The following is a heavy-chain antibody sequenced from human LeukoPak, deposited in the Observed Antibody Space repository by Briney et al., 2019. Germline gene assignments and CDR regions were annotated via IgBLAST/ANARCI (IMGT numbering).Heavy chain of an antibody. Sequence: ASVKVSCKASGGTFSSYAISWVRQAPGQGLEWMGWINPNSGGTNYAQKFQGRVTMTRDTSISTAYMELSRLRSDDTAVYYCARTQLNYYYYMDVWGKGTTVTVSS. V-gene: IGHV1-2*02. CDR3: ARTQLNYYYYMDV. CDR2: INPNSGGT. CDR1: GGTFSSYA. J-gene: IGHJ6*03. D-gene: IGHD5-18*01.